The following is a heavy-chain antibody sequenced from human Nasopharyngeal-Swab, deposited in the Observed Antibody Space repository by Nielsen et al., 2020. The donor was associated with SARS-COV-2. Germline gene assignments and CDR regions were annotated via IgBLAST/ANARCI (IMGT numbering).Heavy chain of an antibody. CDR1: GGFISNYY. J-gene: IGHJ6*02. CDR2: IHDSGNT. CDR3: ARRSLRAVSGGMDV. V-gene: IGHV4-59*08. Sequence: SKTLSLTCTVSGGFISNYYWSWIRQPPGKGLEWIGDIHDSGNTNYNPSLKSRVTISVDTSKNQFSLKLTSVTAADTAVYYCARRSLRAVSGGMDVWGQGTTVTVSS. D-gene: IGHD6-19*01.